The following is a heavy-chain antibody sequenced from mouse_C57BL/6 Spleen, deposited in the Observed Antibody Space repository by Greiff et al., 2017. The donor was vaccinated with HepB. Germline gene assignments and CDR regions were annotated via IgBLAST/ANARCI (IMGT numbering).Heavy chain of an antibody. D-gene: IGHD1-3*01. CDR3: ARDNYPTTGFAY. V-gene: IGHV5-16*01. CDR2: INYDGSST. CDR1: GFTFSDYY. J-gene: IGHJ3*01. Sequence: DVHLVESEGGLVQPGSSMKLSCTASGFTFSDYYMAWVRQVPEKGLEWVANINYDGSSTYYLDSLKSRFIISRDNAKNILYLQMSSLKSEDTATYYCARDNYPTTGFAYWGQGTLVTVSA.